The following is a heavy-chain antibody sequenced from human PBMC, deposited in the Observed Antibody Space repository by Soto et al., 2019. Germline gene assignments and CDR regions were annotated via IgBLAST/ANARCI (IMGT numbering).Heavy chain of an antibody. Sequence: QVQLQESGPGLVKPSQTLSLTCSVSGGSVSYAGYYWNWIRQSPGKGLEWVGFISYSGGTSYNPSPKSRVTISLDKYRNRFSMDLTSVTAADTAVFYCARAGDHDDHPLLHWCRGTLVTVSS. V-gene: IGHV4-31*03. CDR1: GGSVSYAGYY. J-gene: IGHJ4*02. D-gene: IGHD3-10*01. CDR3: ARAGDHDDHPLLH. CDR2: ISYSGGT.